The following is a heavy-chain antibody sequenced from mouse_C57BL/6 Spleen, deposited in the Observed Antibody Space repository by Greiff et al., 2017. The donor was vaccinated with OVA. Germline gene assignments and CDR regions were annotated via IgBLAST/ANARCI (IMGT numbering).Heavy chain of an antibody. J-gene: IGHJ3*01. V-gene: IGHV1-81*01. CDR3: ARRGYYDYDETGFAY. Sequence: VQLQQSGAELARPGASVKLSCKASGYTFTSSGISWVKQSPGQGLEWIGEIYPRSGNTYYNEKFKGKATLTADKSSSTAYMELRSLTSEDSAVYFCARRGYYDYDETGFAYWGQGTLVTVSA. CDR2: IYPRSGNT. D-gene: IGHD2-4*01. CDR1: GYTFTSSG.